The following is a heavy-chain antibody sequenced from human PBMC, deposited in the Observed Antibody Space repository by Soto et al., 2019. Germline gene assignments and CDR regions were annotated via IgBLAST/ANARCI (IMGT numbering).Heavy chain of an antibody. CDR1: GFTFSSYG. J-gene: IGHJ4*02. CDR2: IWYDGSNK. CDR3: ARDQDFYGDSYFDY. D-gene: IGHD4-17*01. V-gene: IGHV3-33*01. Sequence: GGSLRLSCAASGFTFSSYGMHWVRQAPGKGLEWVAVIWYDGSNKYYADSVKGRFTISRDNSKNTLYLQMNSLRAEDTAVYYCARDQDFYGDSYFDYWGQGTLVTVSS.